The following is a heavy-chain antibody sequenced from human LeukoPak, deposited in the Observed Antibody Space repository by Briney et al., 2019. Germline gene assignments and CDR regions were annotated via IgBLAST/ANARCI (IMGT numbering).Heavy chain of an antibody. CDR2: ISYDGSNK. D-gene: IGHD2-2*01. CDR1: GFIFSSYV. CDR3: AKDQRSSTRTYFDY. V-gene: IGHV3-30*18. J-gene: IGHJ4*02. Sequence: PGRSLRLSCAASGFIFSSYVMHWVRHAPGKVLECVSVISYDGSNKYYADSVKGRFTISRDNSKNTMNLQMNSLRVEDTAVYYCAKDQRSSTRTYFDYWGQGTLVTVSS.